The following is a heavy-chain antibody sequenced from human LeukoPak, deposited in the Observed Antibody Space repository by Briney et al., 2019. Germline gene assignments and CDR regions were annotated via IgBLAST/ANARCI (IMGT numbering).Heavy chain of an antibody. J-gene: IGHJ4*02. V-gene: IGHV1-18*01. CDR3: ARDYDILTAYDYFDY. CDR2: ISGYNGHT. D-gene: IGHD3-9*01. Sequence: ASVKVSCKASGYTFTRSGISWVRQAPGQGLEWMGWISGYNGHTNYAQKFQVRVTLTTDTSTSTAFMEVRSLRSDDTAVYYCARDYDILTAYDYFDYWGQGTLVTVSS. CDR1: GYTFTRSG.